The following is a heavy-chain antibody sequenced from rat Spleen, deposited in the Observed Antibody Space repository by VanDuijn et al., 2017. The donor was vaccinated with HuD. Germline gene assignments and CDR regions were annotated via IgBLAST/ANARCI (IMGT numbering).Heavy chain of an antibody. CDR3: TRGYYFDY. J-gene: IGHJ2*01. CDR1: GFILSNYD. V-gene: IGHV5-25*01. Sequence: EVQLVESGGGLVQPGRSMKLFCAASGFILSNYDMVWVRQAPTKGLEWVASISYEGSTSYYRDSGKGRFTISRDNAKSTLYLQMDSLRSEDTATYYCTRGYYFDYWGQGVMVTVSS. CDR2: ISYEGSTS.